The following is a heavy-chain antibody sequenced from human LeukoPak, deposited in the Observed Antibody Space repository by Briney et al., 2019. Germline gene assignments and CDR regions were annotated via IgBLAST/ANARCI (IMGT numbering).Heavy chain of an antibody. J-gene: IGHJ4*02. CDR1: GLTFSIYA. CDR3: AKDLAYGAYLSDY. V-gene: IGHV3-23*01. CDR2: ISDSGGST. Sequence: PGGSLRLSCAASGLTFSIYAMSWARQARGRGLEEVLAISDSGGSTYYADSVKGRLTISRDNSKNTLYLQMNSLRAADTAVYYCAKDLAYGAYLSDYWGQGTLVTVSS. D-gene: IGHD4-17*01.